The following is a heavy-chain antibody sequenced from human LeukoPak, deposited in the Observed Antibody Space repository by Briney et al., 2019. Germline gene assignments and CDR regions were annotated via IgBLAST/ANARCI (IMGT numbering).Heavy chain of an antibody. Sequence: GASGKVSCKASGYTFTSCGISWVRQAPGQGHEWMGWISAYNGNTNYAQKLQGRVPMTTDTSTGTAYMELRSLRSEDTAVCYCAREPPRYCGGDCYSRDYEDYWGQGTLVTVSS. D-gene: IGHD2-21*02. CDR2: ISAYNGNT. V-gene: IGHV1-18*01. CDR1: GYTFTSCG. J-gene: IGHJ4*02. CDR3: AREPPRYCGGDCYSRDYEDY.